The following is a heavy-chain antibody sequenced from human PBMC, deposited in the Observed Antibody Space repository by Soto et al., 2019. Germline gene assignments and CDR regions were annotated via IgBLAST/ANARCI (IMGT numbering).Heavy chain of an antibody. V-gene: IGHV3-21*01. CDR3: ARGYDFWSGYRPYYYYYYMDV. CDR1: GFTFSSYS. Sequence: EVQLVESGGGLVKPGGFLRLSCAASGFTFSSYSMNWVRQAPGKGLEWVSSISSSSSYIYYADSVKGRFTISRDNAKNSLYLQMNSLRAEDTAVYYCARGYDFWSGYRPYYYYYYMDVWGKGTTVTVSS. CDR2: ISSSSSYI. J-gene: IGHJ6*03. D-gene: IGHD3-3*01.